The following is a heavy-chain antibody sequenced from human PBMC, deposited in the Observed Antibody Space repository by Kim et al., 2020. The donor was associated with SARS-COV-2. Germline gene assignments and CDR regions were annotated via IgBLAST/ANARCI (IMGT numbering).Heavy chain of an antibody. Sequence: SETLSLTCTVSGGSIGSSSYYWGWIRQPPGKGLEWIGSIYYSGSTYYNPSLKSRVTISVDTSKNQFSLKLSSVTAADTAVYYCASQTANEYVWGSYRYTMSDYWGQGTLVTVSS. D-gene: IGHD3-16*02. CDR3: ASQTANEYVWGSYRYTMSDY. CDR2: IYYSGST. J-gene: IGHJ4*02. CDR1: GGSIGSSSYY. V-gene: IGHV4-39*01.